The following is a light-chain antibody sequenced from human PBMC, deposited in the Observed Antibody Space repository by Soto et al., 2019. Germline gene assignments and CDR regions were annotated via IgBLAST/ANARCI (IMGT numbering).Light chain of an antibody. CDR2: DAS. V-gene: IGKV3-15*01. Sequence: EVVMTQSPATLSVSPGERATLSCRASQSVSRNLAWYQQRPGRAPRLLIYDASTRATNIPTRFSGSGSGTEFTLTISSLQSEEFAVYYCQQYNHWPLYTFGQGTKLEIK. J-gene: IGKJ2*01. CDR1: QSVSRN. CDR3: QQYNHWPLYT.